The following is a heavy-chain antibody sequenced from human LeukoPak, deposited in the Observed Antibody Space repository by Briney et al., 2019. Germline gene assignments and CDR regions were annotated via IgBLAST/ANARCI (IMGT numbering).Heavy chain of an antibody. CDR1: GYTFTNYT. D-gene: IGHD3-16*01. V-gene: IGHV1-69*13. J-gene: IGHJ4*02. CDR3: ARAPMGGPADY. CDR2: IIPIFGTA. Sequence: SVKVSCKASGYTFTNYTLNWVRQAPGQGLEWMGGIIPIFGTANYAQKFQGRVTITADESTSTAYMELSSLRSEDTAVYYCARAPMGGPADYWGQGTLVTVSS.